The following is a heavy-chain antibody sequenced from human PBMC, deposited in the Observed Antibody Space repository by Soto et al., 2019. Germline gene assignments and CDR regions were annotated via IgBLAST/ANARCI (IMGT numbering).Heavy chain of an antibody. CDR2: ICYSGST. J-gene: IGHJ4*02. CDR3: ARSEATGLDH. Sequence: SETLSLTCTVSGGSISSGDYYWSWIRQPPGKGLEWIGYICYSGSTYYNPSLKSRVTISVDKSKNHFSLKLSSVTAADTAVYYCARSEATGLDHWGQGTLVTVSS. D-gene: IGHD1-26*01. V-gene: IGHV4-30-4*01. CDR1: GGSISSGDYY.